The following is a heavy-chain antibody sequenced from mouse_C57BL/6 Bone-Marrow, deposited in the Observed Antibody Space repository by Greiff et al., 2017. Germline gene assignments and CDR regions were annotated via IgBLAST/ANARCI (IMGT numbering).Heavy chain of an antibody. D-gene: IGHD1-1*01. CDR3: ARDYYYGSSYFAMDY. V-gene: IGHV1-69*01. CDR2: IDPSDSYT. Sequence: VQLQQPGAELVMPGASVKLSCKASGYTFTSYWMHWVKQRPGQGLEWIGEIDPSDSYTNYNQKFKGKSTLNVEKSSSTAYMQLSSLTSGDSAVYYCARDYYYGSSYFAMDYWGQGTSVTVSS. J-gene: IGHJ4*01. CDR1: GYTFTSYW.